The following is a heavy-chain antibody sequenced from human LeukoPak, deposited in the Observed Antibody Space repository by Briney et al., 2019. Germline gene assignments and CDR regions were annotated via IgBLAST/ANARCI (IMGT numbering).Heavy chain of an antibody. Sequence: PSETLSLTCGVYGGSLSGYYWSWIRQPPGKGLEWIAEINYSGSTTYNPSLKSRVTISVDTSKNQFSLKLSSVTAADTAVYYCARDSDYWGQGTLVTVSS. CDR3: ARDSDY. CDR1: GGSLSGYY. J-gene: IGHJ4*02. V-gene: IGHV4-34*01. CDR2: INYSGST.